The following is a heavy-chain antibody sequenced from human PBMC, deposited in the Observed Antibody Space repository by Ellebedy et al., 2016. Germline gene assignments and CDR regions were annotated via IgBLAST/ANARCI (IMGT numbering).Heavy chain of an antibody. V-gene: IGHV7-4-1*02. CDR3: ARDPSAYGGNSGHWFDP. CDR2: INTNTGNP. D-gene: IGHD4-23*01. J-gene: IGHJ5*02. CDR1: GYTFTTYA. Sequence: ASVKVSCKASGYTFTTYAMNWVRQAPGQGLEWMGWINTNTGNPTYAQDFTGRFVFSLDTSVSTAYLQISSLKAEDTAVYYCARDPSAYGGNSGHWFDPWGQGTLVTVSS.